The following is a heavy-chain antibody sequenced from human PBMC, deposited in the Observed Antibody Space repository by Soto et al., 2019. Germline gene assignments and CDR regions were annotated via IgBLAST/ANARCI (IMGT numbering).Heavy chain of an antibody. D-gene: IGHD3-10*01. V-gene: IGHV1-69*12. Sequence: QVQLVQSGAEVKKPGSSVKVSCKASGGTFSSYAISWVRQAPGQGLEWMGGIIPILGTANYAQKIQGRVTITADVSTSPAFMELSSPRSEATAGDYCAGDGGFGGLWDYWGQGTLVTVSS. J-gene: IGHJ4*02. CDR1: GGTFSSYA. CDR3: AGDGGFGGLWDY. CDR2: IIPILGTA.